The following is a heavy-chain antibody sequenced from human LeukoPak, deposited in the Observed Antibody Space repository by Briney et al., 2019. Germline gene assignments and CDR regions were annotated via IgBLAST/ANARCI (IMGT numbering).Heavy chain of an antibody. CDR1: GLTLSRYS. Sequence: GGSLRLSGAASGLTLSRYSMNWVRQAPGKGLEWVSYISSSSSNVNYAESVKGRFTISRDNAKNSLYLQMNSLRAEDTAVYYCARDSNFYDSGTYWGYYFDYWGQGTLVTVSS. V-gene: IGHV3-48*01. D-gene: IGHD3-10*01. J-gene: IGHJ4*02. CDR2: ISSSSSNV. CDR3: ARDSNFYDSGTYWGYYFDY.